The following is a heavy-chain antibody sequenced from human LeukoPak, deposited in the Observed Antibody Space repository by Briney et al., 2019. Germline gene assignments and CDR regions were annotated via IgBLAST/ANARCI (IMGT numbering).Heavy chain of an antibody. J-gene: IGHJ4*02. D-gene: IGHD1-26*01. V-gene: IGHV4-39*02. CDR2: SYYSGST. Sequence: ASETLSLTCTVSGGSISSSSYNWGWIRQPPGNGLEWIGSSYYSGSTYYNPSLKSRVTISADTSKNQFSLKLSSVTAADTAVYYCARGEGSGSYYSYFDYWGQGTLVTVSS. CDR1: GGSISSSSYN. CDR3: ARGEGSGSYYSYFDY.